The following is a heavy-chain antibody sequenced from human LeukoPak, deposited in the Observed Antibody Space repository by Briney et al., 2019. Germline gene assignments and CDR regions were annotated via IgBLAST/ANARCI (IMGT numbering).Heavy chain of an antibody. Sequence: PGGSLRLSCAASGFTFSSHAMSRVRQAPGKGLEWVSGISSSGGSTYYADSVKGRFTISRDNSKNTLYLQMNSLRGEDTAVYYCAKGAATMGDCWGQGILVTVS. CDR2: ISSSGGST. D-gene: IGHD5-12*01. V-gene: IGHV3-23*01. CDR1: GFTFSSHA. CDR3: AKGAATMGDC. J-gene: IGHJ4*02.